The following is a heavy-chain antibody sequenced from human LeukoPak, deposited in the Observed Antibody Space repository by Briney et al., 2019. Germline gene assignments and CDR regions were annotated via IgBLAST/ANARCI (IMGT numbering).Heavy chain of an antibody. CDR1: GFTFSSYG. CDR2: ISYDGSSK. V-gene: IGHV3-30*18. D-gene: IGHD5-24*01. J-gene: IGHJ4*02. Sequence: QVQLVESGGGVVQPGRSLRLSCAPFGFTFSSYGMHWVRQAPGKGLEWVAVISYDGSSKYYADSVKGRFTISRDNSKNTLYLQMNSLRAEETGVFYWAKGGGGRWLHYFDYWGQGTLVTVSS. CDR3: AKGGGGRWLHYFDY.